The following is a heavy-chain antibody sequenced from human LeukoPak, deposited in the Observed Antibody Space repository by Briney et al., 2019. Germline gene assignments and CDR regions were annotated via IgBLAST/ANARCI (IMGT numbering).Heavy chain of an antibody. CDR2: INHSGST. CDR1: GGSFSGYY. D-gene: IGHD3-9*01. Sequence: SSETLSLTCAVYGGSFSGYYWSWIRQPPGKGLEWIGEINHSGSTNYNPSLKSRVTISVDTSKNQFSLKLSSVTAADTAVYYCARSVILTGYYDPWGQGTLVTASS. CDR3: ARSVILTGYYDP. J-gene: IGHJ5*02. V-gene: IGHV4-34*01.